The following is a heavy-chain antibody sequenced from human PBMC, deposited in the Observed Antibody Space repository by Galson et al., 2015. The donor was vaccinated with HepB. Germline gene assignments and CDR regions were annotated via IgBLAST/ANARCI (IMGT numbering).Heavy chain of an antibody. CDR3: ARVVVVMGTNWFDP. Sequence: TLSLTCAVSGGSISSGGYSWSWIRQPPGKGLEWIGYIYHSGSTYYNPSLKSRVTISVDRSKNQFSLKLSSVTAADTAVYYCARVVVVMGTNWFDPWGQGTLVTVSS. D-gene: IGHD3-22*01. J-gene: IGHJ5*02. CDR1: GGSISSGGYS. CDR2: IYHSGST. V-gene: IGHV4-30-2*01.